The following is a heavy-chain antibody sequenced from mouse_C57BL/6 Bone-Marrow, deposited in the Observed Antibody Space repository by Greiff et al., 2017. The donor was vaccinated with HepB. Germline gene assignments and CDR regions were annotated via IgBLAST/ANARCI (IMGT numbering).Heavy chain of an antibody. CDR3: SPGVAYGTYCFAY. CDR2: IHPNSGST. Sequence: QVQLQQPGAELVKPGASVKLSCKASGYTFTSYWMHWVKQRPGQGLEWIGMIHPNSGSTNYNEKFKSKATLTVDKSSSPAYMQLSGLTSEDSAVYYCSPGVAYGTYCFAYWGKATLVTVSA. J-gene: IGHJ3*01. V-gene: IGHV1-64*01. CDR1: GYTFTSYW. D-gene: IGHD2-1*01.